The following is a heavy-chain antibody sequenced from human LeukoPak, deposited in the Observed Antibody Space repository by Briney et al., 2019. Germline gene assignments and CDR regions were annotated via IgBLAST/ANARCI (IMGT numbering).Heavy chain of an antibody. CDR3: ARGSPSLSGRLSGGDPFDI. CDR2: IIPIFGTA. J-gene: IGHJ3*02. V-gene: IGHV1-69*05. Sequence: SVKVSCKASGGTFSSYAISWVRQAPGQGLEWMGGIIPIFGTANYAQKFQGRVTITTDESTSTAYMELSSLRSEDTAVYYCARGSPSLSGRLSGGDPFDIWGQGTMVTVSS. D-gene: IGHD1-26*01. CDR1: GGTFSSYA.